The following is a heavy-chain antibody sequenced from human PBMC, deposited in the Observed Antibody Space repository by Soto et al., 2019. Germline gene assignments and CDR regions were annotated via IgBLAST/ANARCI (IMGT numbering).Heavy chain of an antibody. D-gene: IGHD3-22*01. J-gene: IGHJ4*02. Sequence: GASVKVSCKASAGTFSSYAISWVRQAPGQELEWMGGIIPIFGTANYAQKFQGRVTITADESTSTAYMELSSLRSEDTAVYYCASHPLNGDSSGYPTGFDYWGQGTLVTVSS. CDR2: IIPIFGTA. V-gene: IGHV1-69*13. CDR1: AGTFSSYA. CDR3: ASHPLNGDSSGYPTGFDY.